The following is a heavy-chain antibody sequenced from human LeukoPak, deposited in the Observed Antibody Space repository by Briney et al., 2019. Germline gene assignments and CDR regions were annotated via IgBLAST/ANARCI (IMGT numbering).Heavy chain of an antibody. Sequence: PSETLSLTCTVSGGSISSGGYYWSWIRQPPGKGLEWIGYIYHSGSTYYNPSLKSRVTISVDRSKNQFSLKLSSVTAADTAVYYCARGSTSYCSSTSCYSFDYWGQGTLVTVSS. V-gene: IGHV4-30-2*01. CDR1: GGSISSGGYY. D-gene: IGHD2-2*01. J-gene: IGHJ4*02. CDR2: IYHSGST. CDR3: ARGSTSYCSSTSCYSFDY.